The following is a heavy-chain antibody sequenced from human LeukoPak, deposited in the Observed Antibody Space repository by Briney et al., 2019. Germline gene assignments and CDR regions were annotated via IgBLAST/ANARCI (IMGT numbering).Heavy chain of an antibody. CDR1: GYTVTSYG. CDR2: ISAYTGNT. V-gene: IGHV1-18*01. Sequence: ASVKVSCRASGYTVTSYGITWVRQAPGQGLEWMGWISAYTGNTRYAQKLQGRVTMTTDTSTSTAYVELRSLRSDDTAVYYCARFLDRDSYNFFDYWGQGTLVTVSS. J-gene: IGHJ4*02. D-gene: IGHD5-24*01. CDR3: ARFLDRDSYNFFDY.